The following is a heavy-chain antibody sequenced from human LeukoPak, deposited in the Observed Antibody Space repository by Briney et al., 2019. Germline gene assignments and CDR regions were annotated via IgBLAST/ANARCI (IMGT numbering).Heavy chain of an antibody. J-gene: IGHJ6*03. V-gene: IGHV1-69*05. CDR3: ARSPATRGKYYYYYYMDV. Sequence: SVKVSCKASGGTFSSYAISWVRQAPGQGLEWMGGVIPIFGTANYAQKFQGRVTITTDESTSTAYMELSSLRSEDTAVYYCARSPATRGKYYYYYYMDVWGKGTTVTVSS. CDR1: GGTFSSYA. D-gene: IGHD3-16*01. CDR2: VIPIFGTA.